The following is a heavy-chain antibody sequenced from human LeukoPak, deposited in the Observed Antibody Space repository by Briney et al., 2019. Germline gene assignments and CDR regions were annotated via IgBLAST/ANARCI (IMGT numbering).Heavy chain of an antibody. CDR3: ATGHQTDYPGVFDY. CDR2: INPNSGGT. D-gene: IGHD4-17*01. Sequence: ASVTVSFKASGYTFTVYYMHWVRQAPGQGLEWMGWINPNSGGTNYAQKFQGRVTMTRDTSISTAYMELSRLRSDDTAVYYCATGHQTDYPGVFDYWGQGTLVTVSS. CDR1: GYTFTVYY. V-gene: IGHV1-2*02. J-gene: IGHJ4*02.